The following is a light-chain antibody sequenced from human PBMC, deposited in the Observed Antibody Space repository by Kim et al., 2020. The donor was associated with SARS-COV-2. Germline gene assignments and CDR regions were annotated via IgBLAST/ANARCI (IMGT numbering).Light chain of an antibody. CDR1: QSIDAS. J-gene: IGKJ4*01. Sequence: PGAGATLSCRASQSIDASLAWYQKRPGHPPRLLIYDASIRATGVPARFSGSGSGTDFTLTISGLEPEDFAVYYCQQRDVWPPKVTFGGGTKVDIK. CDR3: QQRDVWPPKVT. CDR2: DAS. V-gene: IGKV3-11*01.